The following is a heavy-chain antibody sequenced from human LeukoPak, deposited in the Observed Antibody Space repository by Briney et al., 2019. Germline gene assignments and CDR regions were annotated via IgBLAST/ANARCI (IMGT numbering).Heavy chain of an antibody. V-gene: IGHV3-23*01. CDR1: GFTFSSYA. D-gene: IGHD3-3*01. CDR3: AKDPRRITIFGVVTPQAPDY. J-gene: IGHJ4*02. Sequence: GGTLRLSCAASGFTFSSYAMSWVRQAPGKGLEWVSAISGSGGSTYYADSVKGRFTISRDNSKNTLYLQMNSLRAEDTAVYYCAKDPRRITIFGVVTPQAPDYWGQGTLVTVSS. CDR2: ISGSGGST.